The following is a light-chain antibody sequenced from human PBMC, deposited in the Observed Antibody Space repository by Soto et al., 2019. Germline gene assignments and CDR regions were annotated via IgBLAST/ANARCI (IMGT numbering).Light chain of an antibody. CDR1: SSDVGAYNY. V-gene: IGLV2-8*01. CDR2: EVS. CDR3: PSYADSNNYV. Sequence: QSALTQPPSASGSPGQSVTISCTGTSSDVGAYNYVSWYQEHPGKAPKLMIYEVSKRPSGVPDRFSGSKSGITASLTVSGLQTEDEAAYYCPSYADSNNYVFGPGTKVTVL. J-gene: IGLJ1*01.